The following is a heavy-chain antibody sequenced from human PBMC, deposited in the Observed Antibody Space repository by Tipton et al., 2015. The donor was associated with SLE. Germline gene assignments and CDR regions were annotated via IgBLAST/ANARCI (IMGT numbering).Heavy chain of an antibody. CDR3: ARGGVGGYDYFDY. CDR1: GGSFSDYY. D-gene: IGHD5-12*01. Sequence: TLSLTCAVYGGSFSDYYWSWIRQTPGEGLEWIGHINYGGSTYYKPSLKSRLTISVDTSKNQFSLKLSSVTAADTAVYFCARGGVGGYDYFDYWGQGTLVTVSS. CDR2: INYGGST. V-gene: IGHV4-34*09. J-gene: IGHJ4*02.